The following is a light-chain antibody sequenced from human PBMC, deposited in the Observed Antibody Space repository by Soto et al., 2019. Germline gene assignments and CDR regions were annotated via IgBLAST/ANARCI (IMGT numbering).Light chain of an antibody. CDR2: DAS. Sequence: ENVLTQSPATLSLSPGKRATLSCRASQSIGSYLTWYQQKPGQAHRLLIYDASNKATGIPARFSGSGSETDFSLTIGSXEPEDFAVYCCQQRNFWPLTCGPGTKVDSK. CDR3: QQRNFWPLT. CDR1: QSIGSY. J-gene: IGKJ3*01. V-gene: IGKV3-11*01.